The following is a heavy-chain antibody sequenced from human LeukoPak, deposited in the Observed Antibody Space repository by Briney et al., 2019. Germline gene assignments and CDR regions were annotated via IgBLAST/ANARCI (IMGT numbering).Heavy chain of an antibody. CDR2: IWYDGSKK. Sequence: GGSLRLSCAASGFSLSSYGMHWVRQAPGKGLEWVAVIWYDGSKKYYADSVKGRFIISRDNSRNTLYLQMNSLRAEDTAVYYCAREGPRGNSQFDYWGQGTLVTVSS. J-gene: IGHJ4*02. CDR1: GFSLSSYG. CDR3: AREGPRGNSQFDY. D-gene: IGHD2/OR15-2a*01. V-gene: IGHV3-33*01.